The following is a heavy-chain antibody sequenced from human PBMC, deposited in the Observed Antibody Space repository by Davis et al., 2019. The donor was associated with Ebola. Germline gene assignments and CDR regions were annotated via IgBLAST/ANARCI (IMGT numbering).Heavy chain of an antibody. Sequence: GESLKISCAASGFTFSGSAMHWVRQASGKGLEWVGRIRSKANSYATAYAASVKGRFTTSRDDSKNTAYLQMNSLKTEDTAVYYCTRPGTTVTTLSYYYGMDVWGQGTTVTVSS. CDR3: TRPGTTVTTLSYYYGMDV. J-gene: IGHJ6*02. CDR2: IRSKANSYAT. CDR1: GFTFSGSA. D-gene: IGHD4-17*01. V-gene: IGHV3-73*01.